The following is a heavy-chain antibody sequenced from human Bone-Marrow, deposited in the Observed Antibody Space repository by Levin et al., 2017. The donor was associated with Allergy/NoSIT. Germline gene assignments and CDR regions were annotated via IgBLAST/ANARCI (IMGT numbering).Heavy chain of an antibody. J-gene: IGHJ4*02. V-gene: IGHV3-23*01. Sequence: GGSLRLSCAASEFTFSNYAMSWVRQAPGKGLEWVSAISDSGGSTYYADSVKGRFTISRDNSKNTLYLQMNSLRAEDTAVYSCAKDQSGSGYYYFDFWGRGTLVTVSS. CDR3: AKDQSGSGYYYFDF. D-gene: IGHD3-22*01. CDR1: EFTFSNYA. CDR2: ISDSGGST.